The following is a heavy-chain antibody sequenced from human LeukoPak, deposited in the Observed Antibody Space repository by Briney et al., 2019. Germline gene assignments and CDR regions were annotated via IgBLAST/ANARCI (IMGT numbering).Heavy chain of an antibody. CDR2: ISGRGSST. J-gene: IGHJ4*02. Sequence: GGSLRLSCAASGFTFSSYAMTWVRQAPGKGLEWVSGISGRGSSTYFADSVKGRFTISRDNSKNTLYLQMNSLRAEDTAVYYCAKALDTAMVARSFASDYWGQGTLVTVSS. CDR1: GFTFSSYA. CDR3: AKALDTAMVARSFASDY. V-gene: IGHV3-23*01. D-gene: IGHD5-18*01.